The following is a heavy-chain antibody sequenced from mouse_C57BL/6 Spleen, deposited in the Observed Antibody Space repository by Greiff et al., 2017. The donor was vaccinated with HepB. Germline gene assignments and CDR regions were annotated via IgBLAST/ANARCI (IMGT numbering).Heavy chain of an antibody. D-gene: IGHD1-1*01. CDR3: AKESPYYDGYYAMDY. V-gene: IGHV3-6*01. Sequence: EVQLQESGPGLVKPSQSLSLTCSVTGYSITSGYYWNWIRQFPGNKLEWMGYISYDGSNNYNPSLKNRISITRDTSKNQFFLKLNSVTTEDTATYYCAKESPYYDGYYAMDYWGQGTSVTVSS. CDR2: ISYDGSN. CDR1: GYSITSGYY. J-gene: IGHJ4*01.